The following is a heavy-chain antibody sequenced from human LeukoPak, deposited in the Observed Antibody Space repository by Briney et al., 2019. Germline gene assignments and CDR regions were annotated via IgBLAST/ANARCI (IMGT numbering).Heavy chain of an antibody. CDR2: ISASGIGT. V-gene: IGHV3-23*01. Sequence: GGSLRLSCKASGFTFGDYAMSWFRQAPGKGLEWVSTISASGIGTYYADSVKGRFTVSRDNSMNTLYLQMNSLRAEDTAVYYCANLRGSGSSYFDSWGQGTLVTVSS. CDR1: GFTFGDYA. J-gene: IGHJ4*02. CDR3: ANLRGSGSSYFDS. D-gene: IGHD3-10*01.